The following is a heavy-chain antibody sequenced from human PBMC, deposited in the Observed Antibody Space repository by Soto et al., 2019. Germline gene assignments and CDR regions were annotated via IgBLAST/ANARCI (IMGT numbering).Heavy chain of an antibody. J-gene: IGHJ3*02. CDR3: ARDSLYALDI. Sequence: EGSLRLSCAASGFTFSSYSMNWVRQAPGKGLEWVSYITSSGSTTYYADSVKGRFTISRDNAKNSLSLQMNSLRAEDTAVYYFARDSLYALDIRDQGTLFTVSS. CDR1: GFTFSSYS. CDR2: ITSSGSTT. V-gene: IGHV3-48*01.